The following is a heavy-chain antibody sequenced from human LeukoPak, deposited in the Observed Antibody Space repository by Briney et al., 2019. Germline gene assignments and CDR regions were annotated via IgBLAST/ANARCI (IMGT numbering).Heavy chain of an antibody. V-gene: IGHV3-30*02. J-gene: IGHJ4*02. Sequence: GGSLRLSCAASGFIFSTYGMYGVRQAPGKGLEWVAFIRHDGSIKNYADSVKGRSTISRDNSKNTLYLQMNSLRAEDTAVYYCAKDSLADIDYWGQGTLVTVSS. CDR2: IRHDGSIK. CDR3: AKDSLADIDY. CDR1: GFIFSTYG.